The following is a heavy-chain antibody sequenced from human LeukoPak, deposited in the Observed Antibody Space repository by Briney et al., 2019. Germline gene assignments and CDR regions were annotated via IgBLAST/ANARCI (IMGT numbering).Heavy chain of an antibody. CDR1: GYTFTSYD. D-gene: IGHD3-22*01. J-gene: IGHJ4*02. Sequence: ASVKVSFKASGYTFTSYDINWVRQATGQGLEWMGWMNPNSGNTGYAQKFQGRATMTRNTSISTAYMELSSLRSEDTAVYYCARGGDYYDSSGPIGDYWGQGTLVTVSS. CDR2: MNPNSGNT. V-gene: IGHV1-8*01. CDR3: ARGGDYYDSSGPIGDY.